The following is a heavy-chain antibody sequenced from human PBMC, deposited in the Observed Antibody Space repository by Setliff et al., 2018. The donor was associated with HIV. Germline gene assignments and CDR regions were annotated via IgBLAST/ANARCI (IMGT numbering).Heavy chain of an antibody. V-gene: IGHV4-4*07. D-gene: IGHD3-22*01. Sequence: PWETLSLTCTVSGGTISHYYWSWIRHPAGKGLEWIGSIYNSGSTNYNPSLNSRVTMSVDTSKKQFSLRLRSVTAADTAVYFCARPYYSDSRAVFDFWGQGTLVTVSS. CDR1: GGTISHYY. J-gene: IGHJ4*02. CDR2: IYNSGST. CDR3: ARPYYSDSRAVFDF.